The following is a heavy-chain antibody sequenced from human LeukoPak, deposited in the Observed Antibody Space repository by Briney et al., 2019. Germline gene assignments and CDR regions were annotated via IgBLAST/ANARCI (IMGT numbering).Heavy chain of an antibody. CDR3: ARVRPPLVPIGAYNY. V-gene: IGHV1-2*02. D-gene: IGHD1-14*01. CDR1: EYTFIDFY. Sequence: ASVKVSCKASEYTFIDFYIHWWRQAPGQGLEWMGWINPNTGATNFARKLQGRVTMTRDTSITTVYMELNRLTSDDTAAYFCARVRPPLVPIGAYNYWGQGTLVSVSS. J-gene: IGHJ4*02. CDR2: INPNTGAT.